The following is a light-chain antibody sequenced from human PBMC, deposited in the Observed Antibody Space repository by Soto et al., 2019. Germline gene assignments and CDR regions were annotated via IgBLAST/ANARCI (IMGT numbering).Light chain of an antibody. CDR3: SSYTSSSTPYV. CDR1: SSDVGGYDY. CDR2: EVT. V-gene: IGLV2-14*01. J-gene: IGLJ1*01. Sequence: QSVLTQPASVSGSPGQSIAISCTGTSSDVGGYDYVSWYQQQPDKAPKLMIYEVTKRPSGVSNRFSGSKSGNTASLTISGLQSEDEADYYCSSYTSSSTPYVFGTGTKVTVL.